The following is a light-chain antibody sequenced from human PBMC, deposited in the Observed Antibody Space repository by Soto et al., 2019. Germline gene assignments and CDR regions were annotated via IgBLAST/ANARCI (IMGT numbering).Light chain of an antibody. CDR3: QKDTTWLLST. CDR1: QSVSSY. CDR2: DAS. Sequence: AAGCLYAGENATLSCRASQSVSSYLAWYQQKPGQAPRLLIYDASNRATGIPARFRGSGSGTGFPLTICTLVPEDFAVYYCQKDTTWLLSTCGEGTRLAI. V-gene: IGKV3-11*01. J-gene: IGKJ5*01.